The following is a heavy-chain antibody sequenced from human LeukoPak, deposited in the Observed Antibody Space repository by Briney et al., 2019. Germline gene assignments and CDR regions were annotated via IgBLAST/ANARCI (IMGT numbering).Heavy chain of an antibody. D-gene: IGHD3-22*01. J-gene: IGHJ4*02. CDR1: GFTFSSYA. V-gene: IGHV3-30-3*01. CDR3: ARGFDSRFFDY. CDR2: ISYDGSNK. Sequence: GGSLRLSCAASGFTFSSYAMHWVRQAPGKGLEWVAVISYDGSNKYYADSVKGRFTISRDNSKNTLYLQMNSLRAEDTAVYYCARGFDSRFFDYWGQGTLVTVSS.